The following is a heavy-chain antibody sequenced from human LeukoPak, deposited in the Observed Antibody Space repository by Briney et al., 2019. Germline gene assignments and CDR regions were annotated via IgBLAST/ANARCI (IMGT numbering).Heavy chain of an antibody. CDR2: INHSGST. D-gene: IGHD2-8*01. J-gene: IGHJ4*02. CDR3: ARVHDDNGWIDY. CDR1: GGSFSGYY. V-gene: IGHV4-34*01. Sequence: PSEALSLTCAVYGGSFSGYYWSWIRQPPGEGLERIGEINHSGSTNYNPSLKSRVTISLDTPKNQFSLKLSSETAADTAVYYCARVHDDNGWIDYWGQGTLVTVSS.